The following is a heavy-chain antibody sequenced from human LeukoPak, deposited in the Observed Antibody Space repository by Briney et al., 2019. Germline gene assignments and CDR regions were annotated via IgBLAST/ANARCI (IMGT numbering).Heavy chain of an antibody. CDR2: ISWNSGSI. CDR1: GFTFDDYA. V-gene: IGHV3-9*01. CDR3: AKAYSSGWYEAWFDP. J-gene: IGHJ5*02. Sequence: GRSLRLSCAASGFTFDDYAMHWVRQAPGKGLEWVSGISWNSGSIGYADSVKGRFTISRDNAKNSLYLQMNSLRAEDTALYYCAKAYSSGWYEAWFDPWGQGTLVTVSS. D-gene: IGHD6-19*01.